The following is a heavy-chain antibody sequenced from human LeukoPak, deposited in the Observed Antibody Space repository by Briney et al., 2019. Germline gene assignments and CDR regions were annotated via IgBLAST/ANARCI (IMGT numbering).Heavy chain of an antibody. CDR2: ITPLLGKT. V-gene: IGHV1-69*01. CDR1: GGGFSSYL. Sequence: SVKVSCKASGGGFSSYLFTWVRQARGQGLEWMGGITPLLGKTSDAERFQGRVTITADEATRTVYMELSSLRSEDTAVYYCARTEALSGTALAHWGQGTLVTVSS. D-gene: IGHD1-7*01. J-gene: IGHJ4*02. CDR3: ARTEALSGTALAH.